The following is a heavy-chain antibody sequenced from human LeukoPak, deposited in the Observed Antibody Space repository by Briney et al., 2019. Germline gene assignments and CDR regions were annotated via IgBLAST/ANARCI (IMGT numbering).Heavy chain of an antibody. D-gene: IGHD2-2*01. CDR1: GFAFSNYN. CDR2: ISTTSTYI. V-gene: IGHV3-21*06. CDR3: ARAGTCSSTSCDGGIEY. J-gene: IGHJ4*02. Sequence: GGSLRLSCAASGFAFSNYNMKWVRQAPGKGLEWVSFISTTSTYIYYADSVKGRFTVSRDNSKDLLYLQMDSLRVEDTAVYYCARAGTCSSTSCDGGIEYWGQGTLVTVSS.